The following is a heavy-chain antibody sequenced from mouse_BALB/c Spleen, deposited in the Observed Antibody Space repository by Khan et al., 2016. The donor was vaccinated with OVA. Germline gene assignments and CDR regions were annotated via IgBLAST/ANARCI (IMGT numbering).Heavy chain of an antibody. CDR1: GYTFTSYW. CDR2: VAPGSGSN. D-gene: IGHD1-1*01. V-gene: IGHV1S41*01. Sequence: DLVKPGASVKLSCKASGYTFTSYWINWIKQRPGQGLEWIGRVAPGSGSNYYNEMFKGKATLTVDTSSTTAYIQVRSLSSEDSAVYFCVRSTYYGSGLYALDYWGQGTSVTVSS. J-gene: IGHJ4*01. CDR3: VRSTYYGSGLYALDY.